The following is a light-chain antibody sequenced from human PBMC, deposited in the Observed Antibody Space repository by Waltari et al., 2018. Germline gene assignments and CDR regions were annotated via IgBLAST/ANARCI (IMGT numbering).Light chain of an antibody. V-gene: IGKV3-15*01. CDR1: QSVGSS. Sequence: EIVMTQSPAILSVSPGEGATVSCRASQSVGSSLAWYQQKPGQAPRLLIFGASTRATGIPARFSGSGSGTEFTLSITSLQSEDSALYFCQHYNKLPLTFGGGPRWRSN. J-gene: IGKJ4*01. CDR3: QHYNKLPLT. CDR2: GAS.